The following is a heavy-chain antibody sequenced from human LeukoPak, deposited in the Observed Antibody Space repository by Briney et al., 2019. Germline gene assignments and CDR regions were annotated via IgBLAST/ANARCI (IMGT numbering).Heavy chain of an antibody. D-gene: IGHD1-26*01. Sequence: SETLSLTCSVSGGSISSSYWSWIRQSPGKQLQWIGYIHHSGRTNYSPSLKSRVTISVDTSKNQFSLKLSSVTAADTAVYYCARDIVGAPKAFDIWGQGTMVTVSS. CDR1: GGSISSSY. J-gene: IGHJ3*02. CDR3: ARDIVGAPKAFDI. CDR2: IHHSGRT. V-gene: IGHV4-59*12.